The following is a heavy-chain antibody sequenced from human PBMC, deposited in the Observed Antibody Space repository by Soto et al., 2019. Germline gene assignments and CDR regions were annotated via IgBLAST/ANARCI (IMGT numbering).Heavy chain of an antibody. CDR3: ARATVSGWLYYYYGMDA. CDR2: MNPNSGNT. D-gene: IGHD6-19*01. J-gene: IGHJ6*02. V-gene: IGHV1-8*01. Sequence: QVQLVQSGAEVKKPGASVKVSCKASGYTFTSYDINWVRQATGQGLEWMGWMNPNSGNTGYAQKFQGRVTMTRNTSXSXXYMELSSLRSEDTAVYYCARATVSGWLYYYYGMDAWGQGTTVTVSS. CDR1: GYTFTSYD.